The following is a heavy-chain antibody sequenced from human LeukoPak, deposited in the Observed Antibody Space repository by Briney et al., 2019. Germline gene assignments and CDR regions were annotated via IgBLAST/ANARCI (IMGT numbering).Heavy chain of an antibody. CDR1: GFTLSNSW. D-gene: IGHD7-27*01. V-gene: IGHV3-74*01. Sequence: PGGSLRLSCAASGFTLSNSWMFCVRQAPGKGLVWVSDINNDGSRTSYADSVKGRFTISRDGAKNTLFLQMNSLRAEDTAVYYCARGGLPGGFDYWGQGTLVTVSS. J-gene: IGHJ4*02. CDR2: INNDGSRT. CDR3: ARGGLPGGFDY.